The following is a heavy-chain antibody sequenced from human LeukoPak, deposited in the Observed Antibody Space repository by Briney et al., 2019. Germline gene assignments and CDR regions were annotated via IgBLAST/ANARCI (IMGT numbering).Heavy chain of an antibody. J-gene: IGHJ6*03. D-gene: IGHD6-19*01. CDR1: GGSFSSSSYY. V-gene: IGHV4-39*07. Sequence: SETLSLTVTVPGGSFSSSSYYWGWICQPPGRGLEWIGIIYYSRSTYYNPSLKSSVTISVDTSKNQFSLKLSSVTAADTAVYYCARARVEEKWLVPYYYYYSMDVWGKGTTVTVSS. CDR2: IYYSRST. CDR3: ARARVEEKWLVPYYYYYSMDV.